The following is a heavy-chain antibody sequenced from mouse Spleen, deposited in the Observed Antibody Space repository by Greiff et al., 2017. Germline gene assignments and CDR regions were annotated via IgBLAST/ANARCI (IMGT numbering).Heavy chain of an antibody. CDR1: GFNIKDDY. Sequence: EVQLQQSGAELVRPGASVKLSCTASGFNIKDDYMHWVKQRPEQGLEWIGWIDPENGDTEYASKFQGKATITADTSSNTAYLQLSSLTSEDTAVYYCARGGNPWFAYWGQETLVTVSA. J-gene: IGHJ3*01. D-gene: IGHD2-1*01. V-gene: IGHV14-4*01. CDR2: IDPENGDT. CDR3: ARGGNPWFAY.